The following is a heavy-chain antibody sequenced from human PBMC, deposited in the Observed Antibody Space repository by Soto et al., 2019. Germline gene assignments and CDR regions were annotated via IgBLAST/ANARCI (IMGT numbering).Heavy chain of an antibody. CDR1: GGSISSGDYY. J-gene: IGHJ6*02. V-gene: IGHV4-30-4*01. CDR2: IYYSGST. Sequence: PSETLSLTCTVSGGSISSGDYYWSWIRQPPGKGLEWIGYIYYSGSTYYNPSLKSRVTISVDTSKNQFSLKLSSVTAADTAVYYCARDLYYDILTGYSYSYYGMDVWGQGTTVTV. CDR3: ARDLYYDILTGYSYSYYGMDV. D-gene: IGHD3-9*01.